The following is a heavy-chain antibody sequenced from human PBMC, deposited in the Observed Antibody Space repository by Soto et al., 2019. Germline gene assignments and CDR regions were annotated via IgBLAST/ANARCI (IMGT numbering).Heavy chain of an antibody. CDR2: ISYDGSNK. CDR3: AKDRLEYYFDY. V-gene: IGHV3-30*18. J-gene: IGHJ4*02. Sequence: SLRLSCAASGFTFSSYGMHWVRQAPGKGLEWVAVISYDGSNKYYADSVKGRFTISRDNSKNTLYLQMNSLRAEDTAVYYCAKDRLEYYFDYWGQGTLVTV. D-gene: IGHD4-17*01. CDR1: GFTFSSYG.